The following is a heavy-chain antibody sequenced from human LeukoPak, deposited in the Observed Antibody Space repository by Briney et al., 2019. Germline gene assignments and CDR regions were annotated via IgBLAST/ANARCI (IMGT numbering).Heavy chain of an antibody. Sequence: SETLSLTCTVSGGSISSYYWSWIRQPPGKGLEWIGYIYYSGSTNYNPSLKSRVTTSVDTSKNQFSLKLSSVTAADTAVYYCARDHSSSSEDYWGQGTLVTVSS. CDR2: IYYSGST. CDR3: ARDHSSSSEDY. CDR1: GGSISSYY. J-gene: IGHJ4*02. V-gene: IGHV4-59*01. D-gene: IGHD6-13*01.